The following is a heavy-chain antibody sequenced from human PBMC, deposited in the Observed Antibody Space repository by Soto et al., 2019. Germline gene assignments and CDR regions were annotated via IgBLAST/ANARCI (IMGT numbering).Heavy chain of an antibody. V-gene: IGHV3-23*01. CDR2: ISGSGGST. J-gene: IGHJ4*02. CDR3: AKGLRFLEWLTGVDY. CDR1: GFTFTNYA. D-gene: IGHD3-3*01. Sequence: EVQLLESGGGLVQPGGSLRLSCAASGFTFTNYAMAWVRQAPGKGLEWVSTISGSGGSTYYADSVKGRFSISRDKSKNTLFLQMNSLRAEDTAVYYCAKGLRFLEWLTGVDYWGQGTLVTVSS.